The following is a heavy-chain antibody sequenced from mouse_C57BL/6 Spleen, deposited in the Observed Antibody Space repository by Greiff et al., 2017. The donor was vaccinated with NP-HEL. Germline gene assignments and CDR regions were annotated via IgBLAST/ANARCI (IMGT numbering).Heavy chain of an antibody. D-gene: IGHD1-1*01. J-gene: IGHJ4*01. CDR2: IDPEDGDT. CDR3: TKDYGSSPYYYAMDY. Sequence: VQLQQSGAELVRPGASVKLSCTASGFNIKDYYMHWVKQRPEQGLEWIGRIDPEDGDTEYAPKFQGKATMTADTSSNTAYLQLSSLTSEDTAVYYCTKDYGSSPYYYAMDYWGQGTSVTVSS. V-gene: IGHV14-1*01. CDR1: GFNIKDYY.